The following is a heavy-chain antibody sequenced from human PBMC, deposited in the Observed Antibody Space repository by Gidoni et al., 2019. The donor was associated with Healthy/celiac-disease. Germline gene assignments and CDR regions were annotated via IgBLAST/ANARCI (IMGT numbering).Heavy chain of an antibody. CDR2: ISYDGSNK. Sequence: QVQLVESGGGVVQPGRSLRLSCAASGFTFSRYGMHWLRQAPGKGLEWVAVISYDGSNKYYADSVKGRFTISRDNSKNTLYLQMNSLRAEDTAVYYCAKDLGRTTVTTSWDAFDIWGQGTMVTVSS. CDR1: GFTFSRYG. D-gene: IGHD4-17*01. V-gene: IGHV3-30*18. CDR3: AKDLGRTTVTTSWDAFDI. J-gene: IGHJ3*02.